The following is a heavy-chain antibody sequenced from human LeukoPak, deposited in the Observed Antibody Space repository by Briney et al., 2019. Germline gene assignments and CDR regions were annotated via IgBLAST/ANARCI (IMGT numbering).Heavy chain of an antibody. CDR2: INPSGGST. J-gene: IGHJ4*02. D-gene: IGHD3-22*01. Sequence: ASVKVSCKASGYTFTSYYMHWVRQAPGQGLEWMGIINPSGGSTSYAQKFQGRVTMTRDTSTSTVYMELSSLRSEDTAVYYCARDSEAYYDSSGYYARHYFDYWGQGTLVTVSS. CDR3: ARDSEAYYDSSGYYARHYFDY. V-gene: IGHV1-46*01. CDR1: GYTFTSYY.